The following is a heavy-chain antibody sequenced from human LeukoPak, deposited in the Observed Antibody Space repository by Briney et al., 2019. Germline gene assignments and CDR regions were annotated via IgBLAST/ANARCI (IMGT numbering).Heavy chain of an antibody. V-gene: IGHV3-21*04. J-gene: IGHJ4*02. Sequence: GESLRLSCVASGFIFSDFGMNWVRQVPGKGLEWVAFISSRGTSTFYADSVKGRFTISRDTAKKSLDLQVTSLRADDTAAYYCVRGTDCSATTCYPLSAFDYWGQGTLVTVSS. D-gene: IGHD2-8*02. CDR2: ISSRGTST. CDR3: VRGTDCSATTCYPLSAFDY. CDR1: GFIFSDFG.